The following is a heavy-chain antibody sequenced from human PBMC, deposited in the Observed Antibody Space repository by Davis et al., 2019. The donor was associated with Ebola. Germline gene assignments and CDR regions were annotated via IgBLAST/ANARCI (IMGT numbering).Heavy chain of an antibody. CDR2: INHSGST. CDR3: ARSRAARGDWFDP. Sequence: MPGGSLRLSCAVYGGSFSGYYWSWIRQPPGKGLEWIGEINHSGSTNYNPSLKSRVTISVDTSKNQFSLKLSSVTAADTAVYYCARSRAARGDWFDPWGQGTLVTVSS. CDR1: GGSFSGYY. D-gene: IGHD6-6*01. V-gene: IGHV4-34*01. J-gene: IGHJ5*02.